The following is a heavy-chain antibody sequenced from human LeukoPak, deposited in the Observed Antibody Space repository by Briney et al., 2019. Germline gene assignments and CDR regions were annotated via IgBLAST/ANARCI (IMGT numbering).Heavy chain of an antibody. V-gene: IGHV4-34*01. D-gene: IGHD6-19*01. J-gene: IGHJ5*02. CDR2: INHSGST. Sequence: SETLSLTCAVYGGSFSGYYWSWIRQPPGKGLEWIGEINHSGSTNYNPSLKSRVTISVDTSKNQFSLKLSSVTAADTAVYYCARVIGDIAVSGTSWFDPWGQGTLVTVSS. CDR1: GGSFSGYY. CDR3: ARVIGDIAVSGTSWFDP.